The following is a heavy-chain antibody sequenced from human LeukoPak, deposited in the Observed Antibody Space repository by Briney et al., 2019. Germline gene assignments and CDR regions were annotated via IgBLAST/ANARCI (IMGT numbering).Heavy chain of an antibody. J-gene: IGHJ6*02. Sequence: GGSLRLSCAASGFTFRSYAMSWVRQAPGKGLEWVSHISSSGRLMQYADSVKGRFTITRDNAQNFMSLQMNSLKPEDTAVYYCARDTNNGLDVWGRGTTVTVSS. CDR1: GFTFRSYA. CDR3: ARDTNNGLDV. D-gene: IGHD1-20*01. CDR2: ISSSGRLM. V-gene: IGHV3-48*03.